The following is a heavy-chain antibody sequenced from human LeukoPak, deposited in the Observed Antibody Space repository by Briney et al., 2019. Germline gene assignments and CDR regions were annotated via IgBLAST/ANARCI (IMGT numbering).Heavy chain of an antibody. J-gene: IGHJ4*02. CDR3: ARHRIQTFFDY. D-gene: IGHD5-18*01. CDR1: GGSISSYY. V-gene: IGHV4-59*08. CDR2: IYYSGST. Sequence: SETLSLTCTVSGGSISSYYWSWIRQPPGKGLEWIGYIYYSGSTNYNPSLKSRVTISVGTSKNQFSLKLSSVTAADTAVYYCARHRIQTFFDYWGQGTLVTVSS.